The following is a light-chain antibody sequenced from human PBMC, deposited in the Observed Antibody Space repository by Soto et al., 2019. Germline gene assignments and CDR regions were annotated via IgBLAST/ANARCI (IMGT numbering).Light chain of an antibody. V-gene: IGKV4-1*01. CDR2: WAS. Sequence: DIVMTQSPDSLAVSLGERATINCKSSQRVLYSSNIKNYLAGYQQKPGQPPKALIYWASTRESGVPDRFSGSGSGTDFTLTISSLQAEDVAVYYCQQYYTTPWTFGQGTKVEIK. CDR1: QRVLYSSNIKNY. J-gene: IGKJ1*01. CDR3: QQYYTTPWT.